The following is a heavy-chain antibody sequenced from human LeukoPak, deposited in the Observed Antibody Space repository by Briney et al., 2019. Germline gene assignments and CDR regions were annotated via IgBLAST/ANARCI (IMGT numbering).Heavy chain of an antibody. V-gene: IGHV3-74*01. Sequence: GGSLRLSCAASGFTLNTYWMHWVRQGPGKGLVWVSCINSDGSRTTYADSVKGRFTISRDNAKNTLYLQMNTLRVEDTAVYYCARGSWSAADTNIDYWGQGTLVTVSS. J-gene: IGHJ4*02. D-gene: IGHD6-13*01. CDR2: INSDGSRT. CDR3: ARGSWSAADTNIDY. CDR1: GFTLNTYW.